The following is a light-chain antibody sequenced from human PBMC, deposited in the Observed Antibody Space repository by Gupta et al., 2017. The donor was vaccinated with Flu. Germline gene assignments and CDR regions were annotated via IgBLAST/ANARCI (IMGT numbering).Light chain of an antibody. CDR2: AAS. CDR1: QSVASN. V-gene: IGKV3-15*01. Sequence: EIVITQSPATLSVSPGGRAIVSCRASQSVASNLAWYQQKPGQAPSLLIYAASTRATGVPARFSGSGSGTEFTLTLSSLQAEDSAVYYCQQYNNWHSFGQGTKLQIK. J-gene: IGKJ2*03. CDR3: QQYNNWHS.